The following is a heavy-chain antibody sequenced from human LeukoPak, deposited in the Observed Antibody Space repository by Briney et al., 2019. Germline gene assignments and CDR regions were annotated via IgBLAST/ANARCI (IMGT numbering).Heavy chain of an antibody. D-gene: IGHD1-26*01. Sequence: GGSLRLSCAASGLPFSNYSMNWVRQVPGKALEWVSYLSNSSSTIHYAGAVKGRFTISRDHAQNCLYLQLNGLRGEDPVVLYCARVGAMRGDYWGKGTRVSVS. V-gene: IGHV3-48*01. CDR3: ARVGAMRGDY. CDR2: LSNSSSTI. J-gene: IGHJ4*02. CDR1: GLPFSNYS.